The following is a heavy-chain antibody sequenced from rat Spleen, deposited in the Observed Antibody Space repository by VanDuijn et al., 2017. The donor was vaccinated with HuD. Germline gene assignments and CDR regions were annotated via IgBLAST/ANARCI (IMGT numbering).Heavy chain of an antibody. CDR2: ISYSGST. V-gene: IGHV3-1*01. CDR1: GYSITSNY. D-gene: IGHD1-6*01. J-gene: IGHJ2*01. Sequence: EVQLQESGPGLVKPSQSLSLTCSVTGYSITSNYWGWIRKFPGNKMEWIGHISYSGSTNYNPSLKSRISITTDTSKNQFFLQLNSVTTEDTATYYCATFMYTTDYYYDDYWGQGVMVTVSS. CDR3: ATFMYTTDYYYDDY.